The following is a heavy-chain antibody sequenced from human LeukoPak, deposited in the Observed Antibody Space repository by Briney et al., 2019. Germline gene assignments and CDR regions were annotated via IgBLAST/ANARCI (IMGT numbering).Heavy chain of an antibody. CDR1: GGSISSSSYY. Sequence: SETLSLTCTVSGGSISSSSYYWGWIRQPPGKGLEWIGEINHSGSTNYNPSLKSRVTISVDTSKNQFSLKLSSVTAADTAVYYCARGRITIHIIAAPIRTNWFDPWGQGTLVTVSS. D-gene: IGHD6-6*01. CDR2: INHSGST. V-gene: IGHV4-39*07. CDR3: ARGRITIHIIAAPIRTNWFDP. J-gene: IGHJ5*02.